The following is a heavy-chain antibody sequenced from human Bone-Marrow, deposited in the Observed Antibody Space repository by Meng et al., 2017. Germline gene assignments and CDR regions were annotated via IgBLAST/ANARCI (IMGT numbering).Heavy chain of an antibody. CDR2: TYYRSRWYK. V-gene: IGHV6-1*01. CDR1: GDSVSSNSVA. D-gene: IGHD2-15*01. Sequence: SQTPSLTGAISGDSVSSNSVAWNWIRQSPSRGLEWLGRTYYRSRWYKDYAVSVKSRITLNPDTSKNDFSLQLNSVTPEDTAVYFCARGTATLDFWGHGTRVTVSS. CDR3: ARGTATLDF. J-gene: IGHJ4*01.